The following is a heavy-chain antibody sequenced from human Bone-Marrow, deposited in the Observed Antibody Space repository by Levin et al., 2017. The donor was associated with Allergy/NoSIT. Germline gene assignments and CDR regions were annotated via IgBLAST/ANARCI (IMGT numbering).Heavy chain of an antibody. CDR1: GDSINSGAYY. Sequence: SETLSLTCNVSGDSINSGAYYYNWIRQAPGKGLEWIGHIDSSGTTFYATSLKNRLFISVDTSTNRFHLRLAPVIGADTAFYYCAREAPSVGGFDYWGPGSLVTVSS. CDR3: AREAPSVGGFDY. D-gene: IGHD2-15*01. J-gene: IGHJ4*02. CDR2: IDSSGTT. V-gene: IGHV4-30-4*01.